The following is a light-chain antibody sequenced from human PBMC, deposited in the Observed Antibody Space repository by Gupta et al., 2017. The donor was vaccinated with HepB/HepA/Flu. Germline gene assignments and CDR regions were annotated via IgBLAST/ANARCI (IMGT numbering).Light chain of an antibody. V-gene: IGLV2-11*01. J-gene: IGLJ2*01. Sequence: QSALTQPRSVSGSPGQSVTISCTGTSSDVGGYNYVSWYRQHPGKAPKLRIYDVTKRPSGVPDRFSGSKSGNTASLTISGLQAEDEADYYCCSYAGSYTLVFGGGTKLTVL. CDR3: CSYAGSYTLV. CDR1: SSDVGGYNY. CDR2: DVT.